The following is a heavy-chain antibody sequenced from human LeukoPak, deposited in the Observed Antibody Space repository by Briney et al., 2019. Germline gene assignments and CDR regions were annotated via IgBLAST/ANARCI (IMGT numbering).Heavy chain of an antibody. V-gene: IGHV1-18*04. CDR2: ISAYNGNT. J-gene: IGHJ4*02. Sequence: ASVKVSCKASGYTFTGYYMHWVRQAPGQGLEWMGWISAYNGNTNYAQKLQGRVTMTTDTSTSTAYMELRSLRSDDTAVYYCARSRVVVPAAHDYWGQGTLVTVSS. D-gene: IGHD2-2*01. CDR1: GYTFTGYY. CDR3: ARSRVVVPAAHDY.